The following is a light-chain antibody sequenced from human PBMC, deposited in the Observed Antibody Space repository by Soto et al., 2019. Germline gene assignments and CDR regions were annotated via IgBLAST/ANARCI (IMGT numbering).Light chain of an antibody. CDR3: SSYAGNNNLV. CDR2: EVS. Sequence: QSALTQPPSASGSPGQSVTISCTGTSSDVGGYKYVSWYQQHPGKAPKLMIYEVSKRPSGVPDRFSGSKSGNMASLTVSGLQAEDEADYYCSSYAGNNNLVFGGGTKLTVL. J-gene: IGLJ2*01. V-gene: IGLV2-8*01. CDR1: SSDVGGYKY.